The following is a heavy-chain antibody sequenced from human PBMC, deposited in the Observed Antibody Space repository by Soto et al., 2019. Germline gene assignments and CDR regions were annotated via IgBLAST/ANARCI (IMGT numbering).Heavy chain of an antibody. D-gene: IGHD6-13*01. CDR1: GYSINNSNW. CDR3: ARIAPTAAGPHDAFDI. V-gene: IGHV4-28*01. CDR2: IYYSGST. Sequence: QVQLQESGPGLVKPSDTLSLTCAVSGYSINNSNWWGWIRQPPGKGLEWIGYIYYSGSTYYNTSLQSRVTMSLDTSRNQFSLKLSSVTAVDTALYYCARIAPTAAGPHDAFDIWGQGTMVTVSS. J-gene: IGHJ3*02.